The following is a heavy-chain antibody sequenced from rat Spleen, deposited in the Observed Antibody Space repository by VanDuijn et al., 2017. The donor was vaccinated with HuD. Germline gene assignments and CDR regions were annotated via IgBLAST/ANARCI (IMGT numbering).Heavy chain of an antibody. CDR3: AREDWHFDF. Sequence: QVQLKESGPGLVQSSQTLSLTCTVSGFSLTSNGVSWVRQPPGKGLEWMGVIWNTGGTRYNSVFKSRLSISKDTSKTQVFLKMNSLQTEDTAIYYCAREDWHFDFWGPGTMVTVSS. CDR2: IWNTGGT. V-gene: IGHV2-41*01. CDR1: GFSLTSNG. J-gene: IGHJ1*01.